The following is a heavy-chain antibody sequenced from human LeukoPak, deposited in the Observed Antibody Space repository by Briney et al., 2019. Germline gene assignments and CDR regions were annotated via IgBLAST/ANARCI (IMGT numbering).Heavy chain of an antibody. J-gene: IGHJ4*02. CDR3: AKATLATTYFDS. CDR2: ISGRGDTI. D-gene: IGHD5-24*01. CDR1: GFPFSTYA. Sequence: GGSLRLSCAASGFPFSTYAMSWVRQAPGMGLEWVSAISGRGDTIFYADSVKGRFTASRDNSKNTLYLQVNSLRAEDTAVYYCAKATLATTYFDSWGQGTLVTVSS. V-gene: IGHV3-23*01.